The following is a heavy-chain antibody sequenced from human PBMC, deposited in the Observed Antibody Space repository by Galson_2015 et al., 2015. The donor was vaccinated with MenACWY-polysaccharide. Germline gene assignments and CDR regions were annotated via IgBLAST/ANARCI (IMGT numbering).Heavy chain of an antibody. CDR2: IKQDGSEK. CDR3: ARYRDSSGRRFDY. V-gene: IGHV3-7*01. D-gene: IGHD6-19*01. J-gene: IGHJ4*02. CDR1: GFTFSGFW. Sequence: SLRIACAASGFTFSGFWMSWVRQGPGTGLEWVANIKQDGSEKHYVDSVKGRFTISRDNAKNSLYLQMNSLRAEDTAVYYCARYRDSSGRRFDYWGQGTLVTVSS.